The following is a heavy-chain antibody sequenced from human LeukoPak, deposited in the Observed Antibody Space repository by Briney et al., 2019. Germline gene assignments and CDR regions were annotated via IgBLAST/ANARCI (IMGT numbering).Heavy chain of an antibody. D-gene: IGHD1-1*01. CDR3: ARGTTVGDYVYYGMDV. J-gene: IGHJ6*02. Sequence: PSETLSLTCTVSGGSISSYYWSWIRQPPGKGLEWIGYIYYSGRTKYNPSLKSRVTISVDTSKNQFSLKLSSVTAADTAVYYCARGTTVGDYVYYGMDVWGQGTTVTVSS. CDR1: GGSISSYY. CDR2: IYYSGRT. V-gene: IGHV4-59*08.